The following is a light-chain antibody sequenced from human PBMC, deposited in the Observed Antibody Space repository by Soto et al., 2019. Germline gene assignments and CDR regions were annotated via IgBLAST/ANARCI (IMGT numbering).Light chain of an antibody. CDR3: QQYGSSPWT. Sequence: IIMTQSPATLSVSLWERATLSCRASQSIRSYLAWYQQKPGQAPRLLMYGASTRAPGVPARFSGSGSGTDFTLTISRLEPEDFAVYYCQQYGSSPWTFGQGTKVDIK. CDR1: QSIRSY. J-gene: IGKJ1*01. CDR2: GAS. V-gene: IGKV3-20*01.